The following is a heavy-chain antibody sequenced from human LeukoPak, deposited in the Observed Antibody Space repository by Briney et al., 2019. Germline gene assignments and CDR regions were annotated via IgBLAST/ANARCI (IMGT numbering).Heavy chain of an antibody. Sequence: PSETLSLTCTVSGGSISSSSYYWGWIRQPPGKGLEWIGSIYYSGSTNYNPSLKSRVTMSVDTSKNQFSLKLSSVTAADTAVYYCARGRFPRRYYFDYWGQGTLVTVSS. J-gene: IGHJ4*02. D-gene: IGHD2-21*01. CDR2: IYYSGST. V-gene: IGHV4-39*07. CDR3: ARGRFPRRYYFDY. CDR1: GGSISSSSYY.